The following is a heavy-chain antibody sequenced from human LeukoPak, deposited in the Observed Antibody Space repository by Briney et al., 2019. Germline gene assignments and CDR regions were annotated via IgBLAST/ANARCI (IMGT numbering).Heavy chain of an antibody. J-gene: IGHJ4*02. CDR3: ARLEGYSSSWYVSYYFDY. CDR1: GGSISSSSYY. V-gene: IGHV4-39*01. Sequence: SETLSLTCTVSGGSISSSSYYWGWIRQPPGKGLEWIGSIYYSGSTYYNPSLKSRVTISVDTSKNQFSLKLSSVTAADTAVYYCARLEGYSSSWYVSYYFDYWGQGTLVTVSS. CDR2: IYYSGST. D-gene: IGHD6-13*01.